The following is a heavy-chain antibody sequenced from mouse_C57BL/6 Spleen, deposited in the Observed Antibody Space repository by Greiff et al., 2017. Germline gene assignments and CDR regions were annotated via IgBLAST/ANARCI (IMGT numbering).Heavy chain of an antibody. CDR3: ASPYGNYLWFAD. V-gene: IGHV2-5*01. D-gene: IGHD2-1*01. CDR1: GFSLTSYG. Sequence: VQLQQSGPGLVQPSQSLSITCKVSGFSLTSYGVHWVRQSPGKGLEWLGVIWRGGSTDYNEAFMSRLSIPKDNSKSQVSFKMNSLQADDTAIYYCASPYGNYLWFADWGQGTLVTVSA. CDR2: IWRGGST. J-gene: IGHJ3*01.